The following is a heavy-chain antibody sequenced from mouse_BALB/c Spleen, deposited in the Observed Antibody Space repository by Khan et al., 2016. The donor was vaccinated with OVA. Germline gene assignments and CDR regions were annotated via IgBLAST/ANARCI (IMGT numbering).Heavy chain of an antibody. V-gene: IGHV3-2*02. Sequence: EVKLLESGPGLVKPSQSLSLTCTVTGYSITSDHAWNWIRQFPGNKLEWMVYISYSGNTNYNPSHKTRISIIRDTSKNHFFLQLISVTTEDTGTYFCAREGGYFAWFAYWGQGTRVTVST. CDR1: GYSITSDHA. J-gene: IGHJ3*01. CDR3: AREGGYFAWFAY. CDR2: ISYSGNT. D-gene: IGHD2-3*01.